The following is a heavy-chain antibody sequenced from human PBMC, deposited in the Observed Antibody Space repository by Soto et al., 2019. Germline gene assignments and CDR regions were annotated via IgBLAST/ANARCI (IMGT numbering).Heavy chain of an antibody. D-gene: IGHD3-16*01. V-gene: IGHV3-72*01. CDR2: TANKRSRYTT. J-gene: IGHJ6*02. CDR1: GFTSSDHY. CDR3: ARAGFGHGLDV. Sequence: VELVESGGGLVQAGGSLRVSCGVSGFTSSDHYMDWVRQAPGKGLEWVGRTANKRSRYTTEYAASVKGRFIISRDESKTSVYLQMNSLKIEDTAVYYCARAGFGHGLDVWGQGTTVTVSS.